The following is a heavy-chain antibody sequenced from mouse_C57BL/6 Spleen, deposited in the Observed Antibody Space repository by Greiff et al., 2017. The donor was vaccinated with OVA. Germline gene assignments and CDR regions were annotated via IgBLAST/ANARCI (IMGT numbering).Heavy chain of an antibody. CDR3: ARFYYGNHYFDY. D-gene: IGHD2-1*01. Sequence: EVQLQESGGDLVKPGGSLKLSCAASGFTFSSYGMSWVRQTPDKRLEWVATISSGGSYTYYPDSVKGRFTISRDNAKNTLYLQMSSLKSEDTAMYYCARFYYGNHYFDYWGQGTTLTVSS. CDR2: ISSGGSYT. CDR1: GFTFSSYG. J-gene: IGHJ2*01. V-gene: IGHV5-6*01.